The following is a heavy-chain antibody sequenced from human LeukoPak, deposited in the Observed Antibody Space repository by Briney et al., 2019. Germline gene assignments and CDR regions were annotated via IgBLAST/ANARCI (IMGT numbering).Heavy chain of an antibody. V-gene: IGHV3-48*03. D-gene: IGHD3-10*02. J-gene: IGHJ6*04. CDR3: AELGITMIGGV. CDR1: GFTFSSYE. CDR2: ISSSGSII. Sequence: GGSLRLSCAASGFTFSSYEMNWVRQAPGKGLEWVSYISSSGSIIYYADSVKGRFTISRDNAKDSLYLQMNSLRAEDTAVYYCAELGITMIGGVWGKGTTVTISS.